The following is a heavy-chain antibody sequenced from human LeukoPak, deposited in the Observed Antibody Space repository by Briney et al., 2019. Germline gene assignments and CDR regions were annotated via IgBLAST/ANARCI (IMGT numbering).Heavy chain of an antibody. Sequence: GGSLRLSCAASGFTFCSSEMNWVREAPGTGLECVSYICASGGTINYADSVKGRFTISRDNAKNSLYLHLNSLRVEDTAFYYCATGDGGYYYDMDFWGQGTTVTVSS. D-gene: IGHD3-3*01. CDR2: ICASGGTI. J-gene: IGHJ6*02. CDR3: ATGDGGYYYDMDF. CDR1: GFTFCSSE. V-gene: IGHV3-48*03.